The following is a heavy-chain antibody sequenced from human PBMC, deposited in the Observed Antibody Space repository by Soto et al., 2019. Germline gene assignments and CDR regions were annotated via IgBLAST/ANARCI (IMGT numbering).Heavy chain of an antibody. CDR3: ARVGIAVAGDYYYYMDV. J-gene: IGHJ6*03. CDR1: GFTFSSYG. V-gene: IGHV3-30*03. CDR2: ISYDGSNK. D-gene: IGHD6-19*01. Sequence: GGSLRLSCAASGFTFSSYGMHWVRQAPGKGLEWVAVISYDGSNKYYADSVKGRFTISRDNSKNTLYLQMNSLRAEDTAVYYCARVGIAVAGDYYYYMDVWGKGTTVTAP.